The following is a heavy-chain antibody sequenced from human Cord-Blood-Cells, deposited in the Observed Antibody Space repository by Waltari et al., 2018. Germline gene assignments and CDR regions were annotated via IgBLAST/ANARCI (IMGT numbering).Heavy chain of an antibody. J-gene: IGHJ4*02. CDR2: ISYDGSNK. CDR3: ARDRSLYGSGMGGDY. D-gene: IGHD3-10*01. CDR1: GFASSRYA. V-gene: IGHV3-30-3*01. Sequence: QLQLVESGGGVVPPGRSLRLSWAASGFASSRYAMPCVRQAPGKGLEWVAVISYDGSNKYYADSVKGRFTISRDNSKNTLYLQMNSLRAEDTAVYYCARDRSLYGSGMGGDYWGQGTLVTVSS.